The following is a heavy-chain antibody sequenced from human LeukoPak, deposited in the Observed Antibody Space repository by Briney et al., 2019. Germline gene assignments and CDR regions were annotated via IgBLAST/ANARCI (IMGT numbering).Heavy chain of an antibody. CDR3: ARGTAAFGFDP. Sequence: SETLSLTCTVSGGSISSGGYYWSWIRQHPGKGLEWIGYIYYSGSTYYNPSLKSRVTISVDTSKNQFSLKLSSVTAADTAVYYCARGTAAFGFDPWGQGTLVTVSS. CDR1: GGSISSGGYY. D-gene: IGHD6-25*01. J-gene: IGHJ5*02. V-gene: IGHV4-31*03. CDR2: IYYSGST.